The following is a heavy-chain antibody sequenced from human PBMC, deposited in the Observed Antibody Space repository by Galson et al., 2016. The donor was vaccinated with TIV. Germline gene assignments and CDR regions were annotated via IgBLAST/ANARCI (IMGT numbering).Heavy chain of an antibody. CDR3: TRTPRGVVGPGPMLAFDI. V-gene: IGHV4-61*02. CDR1: GDSISSGSYF. D-gene: IGHD2-21*01. CDR2: IYANGNT. J-gene: IGHJ3*02. Sequence: TLSLTCTVSGDSISSGSYFWSWIRQPAGNGLEWIGRIYANGNTYYSPSLRSRVTVSVDTSKNQFSLRLNSVTAADTAIYYCTRTPRGVVGPGPMLAFDIWGQGTMVSVSS.